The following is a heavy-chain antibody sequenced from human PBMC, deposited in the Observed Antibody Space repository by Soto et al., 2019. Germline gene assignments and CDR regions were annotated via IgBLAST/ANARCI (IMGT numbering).Heavy chain of an antibody. Sequence: EVQLVESGGGLVQPGGSLKLSCAASGFTFSGSAMHWVRQASGKGLGWVGRIRSKANSYATAYAASVKGRFTISRDDAKNTAYLQMNSLKTDDTAVDYCTRLRGDYVGYWGQGTLVTVS. CDR1: GFTFSGSA. J-gene: IGHJ4*02. CDR3: TRLRGDYVGY. V-gene: IGHV3-73*01. CDR2: IRSKANSYAT. D-gene: IGHD2-15*01.